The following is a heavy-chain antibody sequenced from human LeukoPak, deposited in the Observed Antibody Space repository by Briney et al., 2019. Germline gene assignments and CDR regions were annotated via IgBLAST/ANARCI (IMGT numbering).Heavy chain of an antibody. CDR3: AKGQSEFYSGYLH. CDR1: GFTFSTYA. D-gene: IGHD3-22*01. CDR2: ISGSGGST. V-gene: IGHV3-23*01. J-gene: IGHJ4*02. Sequence: GGSLRLSCAASGFTFSTYAMTWVRQAPGKGLEWVSVISGSGGSTHYADSVKGRLTISRDNSKNTMYLQMNSLRAEDTAVYYCAKGQSEFYSGYLHWGQGTMVTVSS.